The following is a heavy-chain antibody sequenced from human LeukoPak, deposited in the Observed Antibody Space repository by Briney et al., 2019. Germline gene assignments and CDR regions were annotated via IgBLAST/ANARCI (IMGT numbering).Heavy chain of an antibody. J-gene: IGHJ4*02. CDR1: GASISSGGYS. D-gene: IGHD6-6*01. V-gene: IGHV4-31*03. CDR2: IYHSGNT. Sequence: SETLSLTCTVTGASISSGGYSWNWFRQHPGKGLEWIGYIYHSGNTLYNPSLKSRVSIAVDTSRNQFSLKLTSVTAEDTAVYYCAKAEALVRVGFDYWGQGTLVTVSS. CDR3: AKAEALVRVGFDY.